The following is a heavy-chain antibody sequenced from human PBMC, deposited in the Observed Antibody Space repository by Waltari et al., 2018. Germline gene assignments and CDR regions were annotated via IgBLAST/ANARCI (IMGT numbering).Heavy chain of an antibody. V-gene: IGHV1-69*01. J-gene: IGHJ5*02. CDR3: ARDGGYNFGGWFDP. Sequence: QVQLVQSGAEVKKPGSSVKVSCKASGGRFSSYAIGWVRQAPGQGLEWMGGIIPIFGSANYAQKFQGRVTITADESTSTAYMELSSLRSEDTAVYYCARDGGYNFGGWFDPWGQGTLVTVSS. D-gene: IGHD5-12*01. CDR1: GGRFSSYA. CDR2: IIPIFGSA.